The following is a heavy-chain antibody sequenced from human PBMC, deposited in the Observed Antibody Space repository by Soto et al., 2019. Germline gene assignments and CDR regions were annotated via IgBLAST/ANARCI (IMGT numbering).Heavy chain of an antibody. Sequence: ASVKVSCKASGYTFTGYYMHWVRQAPGQGLEWMGWINPNSGGTNYAQKFQGWVTMTRDTSISTAYMELSRLRSDDTAVYYCARGASPYGDYDYYYYMDVWGKGTTVTVSS. V-gene: IGHV1-2*04. CDR3: ARGASPYGDYDYYYYMDV. CDR1: GYTFTGYY. D-gene: IGHD4-17*01. CDR2: INPNSGGT. J-gene: IGHJ6*03.